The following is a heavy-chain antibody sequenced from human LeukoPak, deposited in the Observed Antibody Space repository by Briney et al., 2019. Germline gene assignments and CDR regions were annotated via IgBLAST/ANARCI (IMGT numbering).Heavy chain of an antibody. D-gene: IGHD3-22*01. CDR1: GGSISSGGYY. CDR3: ARGDSSGYYYDY. J-gene: IGHJ4*02. Sequence: SQTLSLTCTFSGGSISSGGYYWSWIRQHPGKGLEWIGYIYYSGSTYYNPSLKSRVTISVDTSKNQFSLKLSSVTAADTAVYYCARGDSSGYYYDYWGQGTLVTVSS. V-gene: IGHV4-31*03. CDR2: IYYSGST.